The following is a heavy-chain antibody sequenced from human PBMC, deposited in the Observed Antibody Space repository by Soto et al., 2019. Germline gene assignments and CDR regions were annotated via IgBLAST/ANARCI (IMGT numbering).Heavy chain of an antibody. J-gene: IGHJ4*02. CDR2: IWYDGSNK. CDR1: GFTFSSYG. V-gene: IGHV3-33*01. CDR3: XXXXXXXSSTSCYSSL. D-gene: IGHD2-2*01. Sequence: QVQLVESGGGVVQPGRSLRLSCAASGFTFSSYGMHWVRQAPGKGLEWVAVIWYDGSNKYYADSVKGRFTISRDNSKNTLYXXXXXXXXXXXXXXXXXXXXXXXSSTSCYSSLWGQGTLVTVSS.